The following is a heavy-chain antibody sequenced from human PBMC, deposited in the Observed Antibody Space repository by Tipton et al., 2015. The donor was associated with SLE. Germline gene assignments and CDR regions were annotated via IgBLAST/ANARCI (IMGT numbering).Heavy chain of an antibody. J-gene: IGHJ3*02. V-gene: IGHV4-59*11. Sequence: TLSLTCTVSGGSISSHYWSWIRQPPGKGLEWIGYIYYSGSTNYNPSLKSRVTISVDTSKNQFSLKLSSVTAADTAVYSCARVRHGYSNDAFDIWGQGTMVTVSS. CDR2: IYYSGST. D-gene: IGHD5-24*01. CDR3: ARVRHGYSNDAFDI. CDR1: GGSISSHY.